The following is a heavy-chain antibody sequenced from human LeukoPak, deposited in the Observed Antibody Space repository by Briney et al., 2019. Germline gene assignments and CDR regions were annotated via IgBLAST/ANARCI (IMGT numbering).Heavy chain of an antibody. V-gene: IGHV3-64*01. Sequence: GGSLRLSCAASGFTFSSYAMHWVRQAPGKGLEYVSAISSNGGSTYYANSVKGRFTISRDNSKNTLYLQMGSLRAKVMAVYYCARGYDFWSGYPTFDPWGQGTLVTVSS. J-gene: IGHJ5*02. D-gene: IGHD3-3*01. CDR1: GFTFSSYA. CDR2: ISSNGGST. CDR3: ARGYDFWSGYPTFDP.